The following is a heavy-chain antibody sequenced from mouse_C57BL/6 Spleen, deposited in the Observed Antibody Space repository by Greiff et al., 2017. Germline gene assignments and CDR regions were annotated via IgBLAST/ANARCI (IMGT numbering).Heavy chain of an antibody. V-gene: IGHV1-52*01. CDR1: GYTFTSYW. Sequence: QVQLQQPGAELVRPGSSVKLSCKASGYTFTSYWMHWVKQRPIQGLEWIGNIDPSDSETHYNQKFKDKATLTVDKSSSTAYKRLSSLTSEDSAVYYCASLITTVVAKENWYFDVWGTGTTVTVSS. CDR2: IDPSDSET. CDR3: ASLITTVVAKENWYFDV. J-gene: IGHJ1*03. D-gene: IGHD1-1*01.